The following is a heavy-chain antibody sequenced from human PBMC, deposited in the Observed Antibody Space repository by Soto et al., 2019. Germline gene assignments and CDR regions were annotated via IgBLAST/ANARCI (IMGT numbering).Heavy chain of an antibody. D-gene: IGHD1-1*01. Sequence: TLSLTCAVSGGSISSGGYSWNWIRQPPGKGLEWIGYIYHSGGTLYNPSLKNRVSISVDKSKNQFSLKLTSVTAADTAVYYCARDQLEGNWFDPWGQGFLVTVSS. CDR2: IYHSGGT. V-gene: IGHV4-30-2*01. J-gene: IGHJ5*02. CDR1: GGSISSGGYS. CDR3: ARDQLEGNWFDP.